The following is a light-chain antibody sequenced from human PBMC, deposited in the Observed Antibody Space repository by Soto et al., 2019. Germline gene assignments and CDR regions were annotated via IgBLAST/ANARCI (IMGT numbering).Light chain of an antibody. CDR1: QGISNY. J-gene: IGKJ1*01. CDR2: TAS. Sequence: DIQMTQSPSSLSASVGDRVTITCRASQGISNYLAWYQQKPGEIPKLLIYTASTLQSGVPSRFSGSGSGTAVTLTISSLQPEDVATYYCQKYNSDPWTFGQGTKVDI. V-gene: IGKV1-27*01. CDR3: QKYNSDPWT.